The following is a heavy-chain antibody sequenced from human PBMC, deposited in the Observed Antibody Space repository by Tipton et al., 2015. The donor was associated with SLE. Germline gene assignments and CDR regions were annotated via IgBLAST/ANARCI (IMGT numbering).Heavy chain of an antibody. CDR2: IYYSGST. Sequence: TLSLTCTVSGGSISSHYWSWIRQPPGKGLEWIGYIYYSGSTNYNPSLKSRVTISVDTSKNQFSLKLSSVTAADTAVYYCARESFDPSPSYSSGWYFDYWGQGTLVTVSS. D-gene: IGHD6-19*01. CDR1: GGSISSHY. CDR3: ARESFDPSPSYSSGWYFDY. J-gene: IGHJ4*02. V-gene: IGHV4-59*11.